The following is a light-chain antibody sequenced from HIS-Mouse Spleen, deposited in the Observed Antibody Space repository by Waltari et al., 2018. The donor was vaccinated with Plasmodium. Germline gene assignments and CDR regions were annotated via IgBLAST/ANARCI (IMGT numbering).Light chain of an antibody. Sequence: SYELTQPPSVSVSPGQTARITCSGDALPKKYAYWYQQQSGQAPVLVIYEASKRPSGIPERVSGSSSGTMATLTISGAQVEDEADYYCYSTDSSGNHRVFGGGTKLTVL. CDR3: YSTDSSGNHRV. J-gene: IGLJ3*02. CDR1: ALPKKY. CDR2: EAS. V-gene: IGLV3-10*01.